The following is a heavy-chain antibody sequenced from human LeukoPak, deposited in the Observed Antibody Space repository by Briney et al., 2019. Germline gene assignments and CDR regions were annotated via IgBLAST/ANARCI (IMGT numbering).Heavy chain of an antibody. J-gene: IGHJ6*03. Sequence: GGSLRLSCAASGFIFSSYSMNWVRQAPGKGLEWVSYISSSSSTIYYADSVKGRFTISRDNAKNSLYLQMNSLRAEDTAVYYCAREAWYYYYYMDVWGKGTTVTVSS. CDR2: ISSSSSTI. V-gene: IGHV3-48*01. CDR3: AREAWYYYYYMDV. CDR1: GFIFSSYS.